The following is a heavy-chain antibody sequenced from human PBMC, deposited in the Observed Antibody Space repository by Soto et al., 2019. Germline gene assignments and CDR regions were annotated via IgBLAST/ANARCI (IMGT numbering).Heavy chain of an antibody. Sequence: GGSLRLSCAASGFTFSSYGMHWVRQAPGKGLEWVAVISYDGSNKYYADSVKGRFTISRDNSKNTLYLQMNSLRAEDTAVYYCAKDPRGEAAAEQHGDYWGQGTLVTVSS. V-gene: IGHV3-30*18. J-gene: IGHJ4*02. CDR2: ISYDGSNK. CDR3: AKDPRGEAAAEQHGDY. D-gene: IGHD6-13*01. CDR1: GFTFSSYG.